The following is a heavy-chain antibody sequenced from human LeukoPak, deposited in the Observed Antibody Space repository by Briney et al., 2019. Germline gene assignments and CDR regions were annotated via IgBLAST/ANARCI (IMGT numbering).Heavy chain of an antibody. Sequence: GASVKVSCKASGYTFTSYDINWVRQATGQGLEWMGWMNPNSGNTGYAQKFQGRVTMTRNTSISTAYMELSSLRSEDTAVYYCARGLRTGYSSSWPLGYWGQGTLVTVSS. J-gene: IGHJ4*02. D-gene: IGHD6-13*01. CDR2: MNPNSGNT. CDR1: GYTFTSYD. V-gene: IGHV1-8*01. CDR3: ARGLRTGYSSSWPLGY.